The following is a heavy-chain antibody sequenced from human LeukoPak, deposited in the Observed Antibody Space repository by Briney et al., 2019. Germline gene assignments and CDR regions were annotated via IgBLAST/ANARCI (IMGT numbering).Heavy chain of an antibody. V-gene: IGHV3-23*01. D-gene: IGHD6-13*01. CDR1: GFTFSSYA. Sequence: GGSLRLSCAASGFTFSSYAMTWVRQAPGKGLEWVSAISASGAGTYYADSVKGRFTISRDNSKNTLYLQMNSLRAEDTAVYYCARGGSPRVAAAGYFDYWGQGTLVTVSS. CDR2: ISASGAGT. CDR3: ARGGSPRVAAAGYFDY. J-gene: IGHJ4*02.